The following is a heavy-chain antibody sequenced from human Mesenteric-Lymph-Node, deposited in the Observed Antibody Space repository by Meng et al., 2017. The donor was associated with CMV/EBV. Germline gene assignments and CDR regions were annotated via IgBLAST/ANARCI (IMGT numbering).Heavy chain of an antibody. CDR1: SGFTFNIYT. CDR3: ARALLNSNPSFLDY. V-gene: IGHV3-21*01. D-gene: IGHD2/OR15-2a*01. CDR2: IDNIGTYI. J-gene: IGHJ4*02. Sequence: GGSLRLSCAASSGFTFNIYTMNWVRQAPGKGLEWVSSIDNIGTYIYYSDSVKGRFTISRDNARNSLYLQMNSLRAEDTAIYYCARALLNSNPSFLDYWGQGTLVTVSS.